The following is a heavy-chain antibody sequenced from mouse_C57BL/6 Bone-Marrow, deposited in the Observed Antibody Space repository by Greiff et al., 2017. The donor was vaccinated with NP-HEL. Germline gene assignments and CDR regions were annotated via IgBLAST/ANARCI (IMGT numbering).Heavy chain of an antibody. Sequence: EVQLQQSGAELVRPGASVKLSCTASGFNIKDDYMHWVKQRPEQGLEWIGWIGPENGDTEYASKFQGKATITADTSSNTAYLQLSSLTSEDTAVYYCTHYYGRLYWYFDVWGKGTTVTVSS. V-gene: IGHV14-4*01. J-gene: IGHJ1*03. D-gene: IGHD1-1*01. CDR3: THYYGRLYWYFDV. CDR2: IGPENGDT. CDR1: GFNIKDDY.